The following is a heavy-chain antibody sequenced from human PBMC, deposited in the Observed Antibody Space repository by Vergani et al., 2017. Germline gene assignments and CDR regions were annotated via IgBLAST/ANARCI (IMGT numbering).Heavy chain of an antibody. V-gene: IGHV4-59*01. Sequence: QVRLQESGPGLVKPSETLSLTCSVAGGSRSGYYWSWIRQPPGKELEWIVYMYHSGSTNYNPSLETRVTISGDTSKNQFSLKLNSVTAADTAVYYCGRVADFYGLGSRLLDLWGQGILVTVSS. J-gene: IGHJ5*02. CDR1: GGSRSGYY. CDR2: MYHSGST. D-gene: IGHD3-10*01. CDR3: GRVADFYGLGSRLLDL.